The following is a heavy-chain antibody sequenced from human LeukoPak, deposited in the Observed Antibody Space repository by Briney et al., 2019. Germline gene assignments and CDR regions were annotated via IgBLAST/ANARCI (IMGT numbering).Heavy chain of an antibody. D-gene: IGHD5-24*01. CDR3: VKDQADGYTNYGDY. CDR2: FTSGDRT. V-gene: IGHV3-23*01. CDR1: GFTFRNYA. J-gene: IGHJ4*01. Sequence: GGSLTLSCAASGFTFRNYAMTGVRQAPGKGLEWVPTFTSGDRTFYADSVRGRFTISRDNSKNTLYLQMSILRAEDTAVYFCVKDQADGYTNYGDYWGPGTLVTVSS.